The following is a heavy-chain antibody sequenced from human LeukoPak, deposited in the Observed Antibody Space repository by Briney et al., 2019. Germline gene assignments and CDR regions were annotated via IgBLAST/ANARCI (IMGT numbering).Heavy chain of an antibody. Sequence: PSETLSLTCAVYGGSFSGYYWSWIRQPPGKGLEWIGEINHSGSTNYNPSLKSRVTISVDTSKNQFSLKLSSVTAADTAVYYCARAHTYPYYYGSGGNWFDPWGQGTLVTVSS. CDR1: GGSFSGYY. CDR3: ARAHTYPYYYGSGGNWFDP. CDR2: INHSGST. V-gene: IGHV4-34*01. D-gene: IGHD3-10*01. J-gene: IGHJ5*02.